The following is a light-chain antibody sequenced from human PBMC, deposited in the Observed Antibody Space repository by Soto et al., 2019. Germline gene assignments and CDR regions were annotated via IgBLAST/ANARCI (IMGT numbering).Light chain of an antibody. J-gene: IGKJ1*01. CDR3: QHYSLYSPWT. CDR2: DAS. Sequence: DIQMTQSPSTLSASVGDGVTITCRASQTISGWLAWYQQRPGKAPKLLIYDASTVQSGVPSRFSGSGSGTEFTLTISSLQPDDSATYYCQHYSLYSPWTFGQGTKVDIK. CDR1: QTISGW. V-gene: IGKV1-5*01.